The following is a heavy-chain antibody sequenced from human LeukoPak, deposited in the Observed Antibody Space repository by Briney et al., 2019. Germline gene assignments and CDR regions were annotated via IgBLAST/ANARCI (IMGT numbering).Heavy chain of an antibody. Sequence: GGSLRLSCAASGLTFSNYANNWVRQAPGKGLEWVSTISGTGDSTYYANSVKGRFTISRGNSRNTLYLQISSLTSEDSAVYYWPKRAGEYLVRALFDPWYHGTRVTVSS. CDR1: GLTFSNYA. V-gene: IGHV3-23*01. J-gene: IGHJ5*02. CDR2: ISGTGDST. D-gene: IGHD3-10*01. CDR3: PKRAGEYLVRALFDP.